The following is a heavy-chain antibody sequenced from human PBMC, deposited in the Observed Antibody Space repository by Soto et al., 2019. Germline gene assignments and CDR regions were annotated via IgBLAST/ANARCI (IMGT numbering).Heavy chain of an antibody. Sequence: SETLSLTCAVSGGSISSGGYSWSWIRQPPGKGLEWIGYIYHSGSTYYNPSLKSRVTISVDRSKNQFSLKLSSVTAADTAVYYCARDGRLNYYGMDVWGQGTTVTVS. J-gene: IGHJ6*02. CDR1: GGSISSGGYS. V-gene: IGHV4-30-2*01. CDR2: IYHSGST. CDR3: ARDGRLNYYGMDV.